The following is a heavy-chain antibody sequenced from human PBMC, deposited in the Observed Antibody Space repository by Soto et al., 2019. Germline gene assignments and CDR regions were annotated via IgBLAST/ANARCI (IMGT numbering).Heavy chain of an antibody. CDR1: GFTFSNAW. CDR3: TRVYYYDSSGYYYFYYYYYYGMDV. D-gene: IGHD3-22*01. V-gene: IGHV3-15*01. J-gene: IGHJ6*02. CDR2: IKSKTDGGTT. Sequence: EVQLVESGGGLVKPGGSLRLSCAASGFTFSNAWMSWVRQAPGKGLEWVGRIKSKTDGGTTDYAAPVKGRFTISRDDSKNTLYLQMISLKTEDTAVYYCTRVYYYDSSGYYYFYYYYYYGMDVWGQGTTVTVSS.